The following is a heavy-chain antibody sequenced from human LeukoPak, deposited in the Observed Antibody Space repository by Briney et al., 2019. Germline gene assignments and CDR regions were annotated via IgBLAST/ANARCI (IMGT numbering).Heavy chain of an antibody. CDR3: TKDASYARENDNSGFFID. CDR2: MSGGGDSD. D-gene: IGHD3-22*01. Sequence: GGSLRLSCAASGFTFTSYAMSWVRQTPGKGLEWVASMSGGGDSDYYADSVKRRFTVSRDKPKNTLYVQMNSLRADDTAVYYCTKDASYARENDNSGFFIDWGQGTLVTASS. J-gene: IGHJ4*02. CDR1: GFTFTSYA. V-gene: IGHV3-23*01.